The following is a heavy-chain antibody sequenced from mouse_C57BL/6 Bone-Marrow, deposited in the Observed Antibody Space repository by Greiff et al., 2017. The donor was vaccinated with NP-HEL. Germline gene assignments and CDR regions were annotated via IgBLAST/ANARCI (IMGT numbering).Heavy chain of an antibody. J-gene: IGHJ2*01. Sequence: QVQLKQSGAELVKPGASVKMSCKASGYTFTTYPIEWMKQNHGKSLEWIGNFHPYNDDTKYNEKFKGKATLTVEKSSSTVYLELSRLTSDDSAVYYCARGGVYYYGGGYFDYWGQGTTLTVSS. CDR1: GYTFTTYP. V-gene: IGHV1-47*01. CDR2: FHPYNDDT. CDR3: ARGGVYYYGGGYFDY. D-gene: IGHD1-1*01.